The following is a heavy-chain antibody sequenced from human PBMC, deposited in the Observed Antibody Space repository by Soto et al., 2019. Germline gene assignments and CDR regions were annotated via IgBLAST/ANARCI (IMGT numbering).Heavy chain of an antibody. CDR1: GFTFSSYG. CDR3: SRDRREARPYYAFDI. D-gene: IGHD6-6*01. Sequence: QVQLVESGGGVVQPGRSLRLSCAASGFTFSSYGMHWVRQAPGKGLEWVAVIWYDGSNKYYADSVKGRFTISRDNSKNRHYLQMNYLRVYDTAVYYFSRDRREARPYYAFDIWGQGTMVTVSS. V-gene: IGHV3-33*01. CDR2: IWYDGSNK. J-gene: IGHJ3*02.